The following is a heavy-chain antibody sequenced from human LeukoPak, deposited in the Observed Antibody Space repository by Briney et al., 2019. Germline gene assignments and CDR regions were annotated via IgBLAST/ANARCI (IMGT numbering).Heavy chain of an antibody. CDR3: ARGLGEYYGSGSYYGYFDY. D-gene: IGHD3-10*01. Sequence: ASVKASCKASGGTFSSYAISWVRQAPGQGLEWMGGIIPIFGTANYAQKFQGRVTITADKSTSTAYMELSSLRSEDTAVYYCARGLGEYYGSGSYYGYFDYGGREPLATVPS. CDR2: IIPIFGTA. CDR1: GGTFSSYA. V-gene: IGHV1-69*06. J-gene: IGHJ4*02.